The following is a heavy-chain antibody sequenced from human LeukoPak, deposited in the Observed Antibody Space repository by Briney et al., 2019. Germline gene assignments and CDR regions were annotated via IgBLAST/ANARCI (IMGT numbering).Heavy chain of an antibody. CDR3: ARDFLRYSSSWYPFDY. D-gene: IGHD6-13*01. V-gene: IGHV4-34*01. CDR2: INHSGST. CDR1: GGSFSGYY. J-gene: IGHJ4*02. Sequence: PSETLSLTCAVYGGSFSGYYWSWIRQPPGKVLEWIGEINHSGSTNYNPSLKSRVTISVDTSKNQFSLKLSSVTAADTAVYYCARDFLRYSSSWYPFDYWGKGTLVTVSS.